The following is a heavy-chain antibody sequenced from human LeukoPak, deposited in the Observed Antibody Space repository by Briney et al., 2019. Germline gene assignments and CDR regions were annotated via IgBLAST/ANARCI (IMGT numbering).Heavy chain of an antibody. J-gene: IGHJ4*02. CDR2: ISTDGGST. CDR3: ARDRYCTTTSCSDY. CDR1: GFTFSNYW. D-gene: IGHD2-2*01. Sequence: GGSLRLSCAASGFTFSNYWMHWVRQAPGKGLVWVSRISTDGGSTTYADSVKGRLTISRHNAKNTLYLEMNSLRAEDTPVYYSARDRYCTTTSCSDYWGQGTLVTVSS. V-gene: IGHV3-74*03.